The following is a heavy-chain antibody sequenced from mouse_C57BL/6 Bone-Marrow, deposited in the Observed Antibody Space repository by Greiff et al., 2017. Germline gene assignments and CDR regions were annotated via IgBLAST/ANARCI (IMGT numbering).Heavy chain of an antibody. CDR3: ARLEITTVPYYYAMDY. CDR2: ISSGGSYT. V-gene: IGHV5-6*01. CDR1: GFTFSSYG. Sequence: EVQLVESGGDLVKPGGSLKLSCAASGFTFSSYGMSWVRQTPDKRLEWVAPISSGGSYTYYPDSVKGRFTISRDNAKNTLYLQMSSLKSEDTAMYYCARLEITTVPYYYAMDYWGQGTSVTVSS. D-gene: IGHD2-4*01. J-gene: IGHJ4*01.